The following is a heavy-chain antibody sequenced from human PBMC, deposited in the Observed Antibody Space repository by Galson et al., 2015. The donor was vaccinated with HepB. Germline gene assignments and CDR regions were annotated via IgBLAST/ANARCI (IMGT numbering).Heavy chain of an antibody. J-gene: IGHJ4*02. CDR1: GFAFSTYA. V-gene: IGHV3-23*01. Sequence: SLRLSCAASGFAFSTYAMSWVRQAPGKGLEWVSGINNFKDGGGAYHADSAKGRFTVSRDDSRNTLYLQINSLTAEDTAVYYCTTDLRRGSEYRGQGTLVTVSS. D-gene: IGHD1-14*01. CDR2: INNFKDGGGA. CDR3: TTDLRRGSEY.